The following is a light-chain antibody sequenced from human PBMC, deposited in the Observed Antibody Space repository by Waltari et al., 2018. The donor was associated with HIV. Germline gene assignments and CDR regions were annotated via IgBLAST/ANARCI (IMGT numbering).Light chain of an antibody. J-gene: IGLJ2*01. CDR3: QSADITGTLGV. V-gene: IGLV3-25*03. CDR1: ALPRQF. CDR2: KDS. Sequence: SYELAQPPSVSVSPGQTARFTCSGDALPRQFVYWYQQKPGQAPIVVIYKDSERPSGIPERFSGFISGTTATLTISAVQAEDEADYYCQSADITGTLGVFGGGTRLTV.